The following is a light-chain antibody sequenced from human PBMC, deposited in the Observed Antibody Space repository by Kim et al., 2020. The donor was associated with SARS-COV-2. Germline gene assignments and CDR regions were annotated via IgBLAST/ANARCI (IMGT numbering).Light chain of an antibody. CDR3: KKYNSAPFT. V-gene: IGKV1-27*01. CDR2: AAS. CDR1: QGFSNY. J-gene: IGKJ3*01. Sequence: DIQMTQSPSSLSASVGDRVTITCRASQGFSNYLAWYQQKPGKVPKLLIYAASTLQSWVPSRFSGSGSGTHFTLTISSLQPEDVATYYCKKYNSAPFTFGRGTKVDIK.